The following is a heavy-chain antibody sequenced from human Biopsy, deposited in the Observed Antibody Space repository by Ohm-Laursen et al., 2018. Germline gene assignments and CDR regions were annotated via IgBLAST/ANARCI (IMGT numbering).Heavy chain of an antibody. J-gene: IGHJ5*02. CDR2: ISRSTSHI. Sequence: SLRLSCAASGFIFGDYAMHWVRQAPGKGLEWVSSISRSTSHILYAETLKGRFTSSRDNAKNSVYLQMNSLRAEDTGVYYCARGRSHLLPDHDWFDPWGQGTLVTVSS. V-gene: IGHV3-21*06. CDR3: ARGRSHLLPDHDWFDP. CDR1: GFIFGDYA. D-gene: IGHD1-14*01.